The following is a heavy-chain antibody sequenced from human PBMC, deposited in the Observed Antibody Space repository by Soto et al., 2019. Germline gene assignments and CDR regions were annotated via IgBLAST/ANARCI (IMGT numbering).Heavy chain of an antibody. V-gene: IGHV3-23*01. CDR3: TTPDLVASGDT. D-gene: IGHD2-8*02. CDR2: IGGSGGST. J-gene: IGHJ3*02. Sequence: SCSASGFTFSSYAMSWVRQAPGKGLEWVSAIGGSGGSTYYADSVKGRFTISRDNSKNTLYLQINNLKTEDTGVYYCTTPDLVASGDTWGQGTMVTVSS. CDR1: GFTFSSYA.